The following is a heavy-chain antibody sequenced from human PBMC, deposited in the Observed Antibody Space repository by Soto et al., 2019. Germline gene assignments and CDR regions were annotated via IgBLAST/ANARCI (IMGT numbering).Heavy chain of an antibody. D-gene: IGHD3-16*01. CDR3: ARLKVAPPLLGY. Sequence: SETLSLTCTVSGGSISSSSYYWGWIRQPPGKGLEWIGSIYYSGSTYYNPSLKSRVTISVDTSKNQFSLKLSSVTAADTAVYYCARLKVAPPLLGYWGQGTLVNVS. CDR2: IYYSGST. J-gene: IGHJ4*02. V-gene: IGHV4-39*01. CDR1: GGSISSSSYY.